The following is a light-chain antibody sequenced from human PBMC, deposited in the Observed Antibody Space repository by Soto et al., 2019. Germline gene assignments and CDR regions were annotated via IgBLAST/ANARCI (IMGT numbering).Light chain of an antibody. CDR2: GAS. V-gene: IGKV3-20*01. J-gene: IGKJ5*01. Sequence: IVLTQSPGTLSLSPGERATLSCRASQSFSSTYLAWYQQKPGQAPRLLIYGASSRATGIPDRFSGGGSGTEFSLTVSRLDPEDFAVYYCQQYSSSPITFGQGTRLEIK. CDR1: QSFSSTY. CDR3: QQYSSSPIT.